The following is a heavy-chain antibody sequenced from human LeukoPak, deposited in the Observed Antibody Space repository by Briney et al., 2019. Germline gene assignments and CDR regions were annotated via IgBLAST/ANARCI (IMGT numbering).Heavy chain of an antibody. CDR1: GVSISSSNW. J-gene: IGHJ2*01. V-gene: IGHV4-4*02. CDR2: IYHSGST. Sequence: PSETLSLTCAVSGVSISSSNWWSWIRQPPGKGLEWIGEIYHSGSTNYNPSLKSRVTISVDKSKNQFSLKLSSVTAADTAVYYCARVYYGSGTRFDLWGRGTLVTVSS. D-gene: IGHD3-10*01. CDR3: ARVYYGSGTRFDL.